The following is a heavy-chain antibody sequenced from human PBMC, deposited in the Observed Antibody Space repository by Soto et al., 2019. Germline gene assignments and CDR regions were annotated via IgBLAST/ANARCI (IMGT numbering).Heavy chain of an antibody. CDR2: IYYSGST. Sequence: SETLSLTCTVSGGSVSSSSYYWSWIRQPPGKGLEWIGYIYYSGSTNYNPSLKSRVTISVDTSKNQFSLKLSSVTAADTAVYYCARVWGGGFDFWGQGTMVTVSS. CDR3: ARVWGGGFDF. J-gene: IGHJ3*01. D-gene: IGHD3-10*01. CDR1: GGSVSSSSYY. V-gene: IGHV4-61*01.